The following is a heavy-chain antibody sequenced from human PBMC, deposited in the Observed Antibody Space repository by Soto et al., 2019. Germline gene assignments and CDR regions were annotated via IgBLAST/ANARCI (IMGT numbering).Heavy chain of an antibody. CDR3: AKDGGGAPIFGVVNNWFDP. J-gene: IGHJ5*02. D-gene: IGHD3-3*01. V-gene: IGHV3-23*01. Sequence: LRLSCAASGFTFSNFALSWVRQAPGKGLEWVSAISGSGVRTYYADSVKGRFTISRDSSKDTLYLQMNSLRADDTAVYYCAKDGGGAPIFGVVNNWFDPWGQGTLVTVSS. CDR1: GFTFSNFA. CDR2: ISGSGVRT.